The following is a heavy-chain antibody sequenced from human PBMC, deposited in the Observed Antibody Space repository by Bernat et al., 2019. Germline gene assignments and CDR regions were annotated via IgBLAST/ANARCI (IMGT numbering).Heavy chain of an antibody. Sequence: QVQLVESGGGVVQPGRSLRLSCAASGFTFSSYGMHWVRQAPGKGLEWVAVIWYDGSNKYYADSGKGRFTISRDNSKNTLYLQMNSLRAEDTAVYYCARDSSEYSRSKRAPLNYWGQGTLVTVSS. D-gene: IGHD6-6*01. CDR1: GFTFSSYG. CDR3: ARDSSEYSRSKRAPLNY. CDR2: IWYDGSNK. J-gene: IGHJ4*02. V-gene: IGHV3-33*01.